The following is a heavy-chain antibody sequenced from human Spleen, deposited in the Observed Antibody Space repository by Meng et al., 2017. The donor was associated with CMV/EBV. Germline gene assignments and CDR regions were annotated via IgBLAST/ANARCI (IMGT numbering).Heavy chain of an antibody. Sequence: QLQQLGAGLLKPSETLSLTCAVYGGSFSGYYWSWIRQPPGKGLEWIGEINHSGSTNYHPSLKSRVTISVDTSKNQFSLKLSSVTAADTAVYYCARGGLYSSSWYDYWGQGTLVTVSS. J-gene: IGHJ4*02. CDR2: INHSGST. V-gene: IGHV4-34*01. D-gene: IGHD6-13*01. CDR1: GGSFSGYY. CDR3: ARGGLYSSSWYDY.